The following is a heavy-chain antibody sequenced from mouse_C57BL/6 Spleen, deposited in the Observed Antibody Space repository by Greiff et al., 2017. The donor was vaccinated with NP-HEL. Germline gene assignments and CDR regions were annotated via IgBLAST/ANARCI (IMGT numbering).Heavy chain of an antibody. D-gene: IGHD1-1*01. CDR2: ISSGGDYI. J-gene: IGHJ2*01. Sequence: EVQLVESGEGLVKPGGSLKLSCAASGFTFSSYAMSWVRQTPEKRLEWVAYISSGGDYIYYADTVKGRFTISRDNARNTLYLQMSSLKSEDTAMYYCTRSYYGSSYTYYFDYWGQGTTLTVSS. CDR1: GFTFSSYA. V-gene: IGHV5-9-1*02. CDR3: TRSYYGSSYTYYFDY.